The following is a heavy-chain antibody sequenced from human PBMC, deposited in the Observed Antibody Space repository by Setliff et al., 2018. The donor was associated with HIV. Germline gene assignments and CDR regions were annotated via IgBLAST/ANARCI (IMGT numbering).Heavy chain of an antibody. V-gene: IGHV4-39*07. D-gene: IGHD6-13*01. CDR3: ARDGRHDRNSWFITHQYFKH. CDR2: IYYSGST. CDR1: GGSISSRSYY. Sequence: PSETLSLTCTVSGGSISSRSYYWDWIRQPPGKGLEWIGSIYYSGSTYYNPSVKSRVTISLDTSKNEFSLKLSSVTAAATAVYYCARDGRHDRNSWFITHQYFKHWGQGTLVTVSS. J-gene: IGHJ1*01.